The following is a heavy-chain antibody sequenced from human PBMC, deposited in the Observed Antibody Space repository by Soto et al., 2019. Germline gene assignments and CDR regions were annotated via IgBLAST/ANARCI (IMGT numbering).Heavy chain of an antibody. D-gene: IGHD2-15*01. CDR1: GGSIISHY. CDR3: ARGGWSLDY. J-gene: IGHJ4*02. CDR2: IHYTGST. Sequence: QVQLQESGPGLVKPWETLSLTCSVSGGSIISHYWSWIRQPPGKGLEWIGYIHYTGSTDYNPSLKGRLTISVDTSKKQFSLKLTSVTAADTAVYYCARGGWSLDYWGQGTLVTVSS. V-gene: IGHV4-59*11.